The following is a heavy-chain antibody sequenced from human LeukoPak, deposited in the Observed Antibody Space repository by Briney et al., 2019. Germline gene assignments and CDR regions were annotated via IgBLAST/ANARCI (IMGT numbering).Heavy chain of an antibody. CDR3: ARRGEYRLRGRSDP. Sequence: GESLKISCKGSGYSFTSNWIGWVRQMPGKGLEWMEIIYPGDSETRYSPSFQGQVTISVDKSISTAYLQWSSLKASDTAMYYCARRGEYRLRGRSDPWGQGTLVTVSS. V-gene: IGHV5-51*01. CDR1: GYSFTSNW. J-gene: IGHJ5*02. D-gene: IGHD3-10*01. CDR2: IYPGDSET.